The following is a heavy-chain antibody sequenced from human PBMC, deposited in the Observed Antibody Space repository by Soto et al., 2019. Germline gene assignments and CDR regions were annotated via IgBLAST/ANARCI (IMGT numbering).Heavy chain of an antibody. Sequence: PSETLSLTCTVSGGSISSHYWSWVRQAPGKGLEWIGHIYYRGSTTYNPSLRSRSTISVDTSNNQFSLKLNSVTTADTAVYYCARDGREAYGMDVWGQGTKVTV. D-gene: IGHD1-26*01. CDR1: GGSISSHY. CDR2: IYYRGST. J-gene: IGHJ6*02. V-gene: IGHV4-59*11. CDR3: ARDGREAYGMDV.